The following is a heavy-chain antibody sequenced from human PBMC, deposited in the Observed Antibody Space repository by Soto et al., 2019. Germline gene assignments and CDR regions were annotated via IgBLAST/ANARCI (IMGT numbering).Heavy chain of an antibody. Sequence: SETLSLTCTVSGASISSGGSYWSWIRQHPGKGLEWIGYIYYGGSTYYNPSLKSRVTISVDTSKNQFSLKLSSVTAADTAVYYCARDMVLRGTGMDVWGQGTTVT. CDR3: ARDMVLRGTGMDV. V-gene: IGHV4-31*03. CDR1: GASISSGGSY. D-gene: IGHD3-10*01. J-gene: IGHJ6*02. CDR2: IYYGGST.